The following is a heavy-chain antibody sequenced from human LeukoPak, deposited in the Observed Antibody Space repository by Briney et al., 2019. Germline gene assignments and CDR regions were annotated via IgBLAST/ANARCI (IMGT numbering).Heavy chain of an antibody. CDR1: GGSISSGGDH. CDR3: ARAGRDPPAGWFDP. Sequence: SETLSLTCTVSGGSISSGGDHWSWIRQLPGKGLEWIGYIYYSGSTYYNPSLKSRVAISVDTSKNQFSLKLSSVTAADTAVYYCARAGRDPPAGWFDPWGQGTLVTVSS. D-gene: IGHD3-10*01. V-gene: IGHV4-31*02. J-gene: IGHJ5*02. CDR2: IYYSGST.